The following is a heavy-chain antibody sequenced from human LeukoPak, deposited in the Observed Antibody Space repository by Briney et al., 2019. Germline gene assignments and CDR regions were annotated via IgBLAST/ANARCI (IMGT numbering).Heavy chain of an antibody. J-gene: IGHJ3*02. CDR2: ISGSAVIT. Sequence: PGGSLRLSCAAPGLTFINFGMTWVRQAPGKGLEWVSAISGSAVITFYADSVKGRFTISRDNSKNTLYLQMNSLRAEDTALYYCAKSRLSGINDAFDIWGQGTMVTVSS. V-gene: IGHV3-23*01. CDR1: GLTFINFG. CDR3: AKSRLSGINDAFDI. D-gene: IGHD3-3*01.